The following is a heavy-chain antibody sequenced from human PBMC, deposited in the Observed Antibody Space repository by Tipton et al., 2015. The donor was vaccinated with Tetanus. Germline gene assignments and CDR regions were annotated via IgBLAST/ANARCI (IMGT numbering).Heavy chain of an antibody. Sequence: RSLRLSCAASGFTFDDYAMHWVRQAPGKGLEWVSGISWNSGSIGYADSVKGRFTISRDNAKNSLYLQMNSLRAEDTALYYCARQYGMDVWGQGTTVTVSS. J-gene: IGHJ6*02. V-gene: IGHV3-9*01. CDR3: ARQYGMDV. CDR2: ISWNSGSI. CDR1: GFTFDDYA.